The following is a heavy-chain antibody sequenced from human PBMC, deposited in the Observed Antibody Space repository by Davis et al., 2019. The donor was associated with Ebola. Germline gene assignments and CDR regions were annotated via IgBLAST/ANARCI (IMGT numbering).Heavy chain of an antibody. CDR1: GFTFSDYY. CDR2: ISSSGSTI. Sequence: GESLKISCAASGFTFSDYYMSWIRQAPGKGLEWVSYISSSGSTIYYADSVKGRFTISRDNAKNSLYLQMNSLRAEDTAVYYCAREGVGAKDDAFDIWGQGTMVTVSS. CDR3: AREGVGAKDDAFDI. J-gene: IGHJ3*02. V-gene: IGHV3-11*04. D-gene: IGHD1-26*01.